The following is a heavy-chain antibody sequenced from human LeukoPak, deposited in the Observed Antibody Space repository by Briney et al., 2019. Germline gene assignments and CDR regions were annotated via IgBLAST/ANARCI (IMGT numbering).Heavy chain of an antibody. J-gene: IGHJ4*02. V-gene: IGHV5-51*01. CDR3: ARGYCSGDPCYLDY. D-gene: IGHD2-15*01. CDR2: IYTVDFYT. CDR1: GFSITNYW. Sequence: GESLKISCKGSGFSITNYWIGWVRQMPGKGLEWMGTIYTVDFYTRYSQSFQGQVTVSADKSISTAYLQWSSLKASVSAMYYCARGYCSGDPCYLDYWGQGTMVTVSS.